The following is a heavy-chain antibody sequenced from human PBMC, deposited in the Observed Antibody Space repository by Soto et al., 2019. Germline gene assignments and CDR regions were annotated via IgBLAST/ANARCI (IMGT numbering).Heavy chain of an antibody. CDR2: INPNSGDT. CDR1: GYTFTDYF. J-gene: IGHJ6*02. CDR3: ARHSGVTTEGDFYYYAMDV. D-gene: IGHD4-17*01. Sequence: QVQMVQSGAEVKKPGASVRVSCQTSGYTFTDYFIHWVRRAPGHGLQWMGWINPNSGDTHYSQKFQGWVTMTRDTSTSTAYMELSRLKSDDTAVYYCARHSGVTTEGDFYYYAMDVWGQGTTVIVSS. V-gene: IGHV1-2*04.